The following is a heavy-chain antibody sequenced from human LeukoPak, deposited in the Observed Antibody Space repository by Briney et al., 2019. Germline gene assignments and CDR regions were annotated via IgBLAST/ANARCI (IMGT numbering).Heavy chain of an antibody. CDR3: ALNRGGSTRFDP. D-gene: IGHD1/OR15-1a*01. CDR2: INSDGSST. CDR1: GFTFSSYW. Sequence: PGGSLRLSCAASGFTFSSYWMHWVRQAPGKGLGWVSRINSDGSSTNYADSVKGRFTISRDNAKNTLYLQMNSLRAEDTAVYYCALNRGGSTRFDPWGQGTLVTVSS. V-gene: IGHV3-74*01. J-gene: IGHJ5*02.